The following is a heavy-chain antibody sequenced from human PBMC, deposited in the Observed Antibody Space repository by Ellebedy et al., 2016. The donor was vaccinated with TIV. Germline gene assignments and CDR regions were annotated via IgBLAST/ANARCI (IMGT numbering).Heavy chain of an antibody. V-gene: IGHV1-46*01. J-gene: IGHJ5*02. CDR2: INPSVGST. CDR3: ARERLTGGFDP. Sequence: ASVKVSCKASGYTITSYFMHWVRQAPGQGLEWLGIINPSVGSTTYAQKFQGRVTMTRDTSTSTGYTELSSLRPDDTAVYYCARERLTGGFDPWGQGTLVTVSS. CDR1: GYTITSYF. D-gene: IGHD3-16*01.